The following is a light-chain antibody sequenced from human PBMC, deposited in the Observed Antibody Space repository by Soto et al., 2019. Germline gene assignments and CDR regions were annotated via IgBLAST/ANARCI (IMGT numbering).Light chain of an antibody. CDR2: NDH. V-gene: IGLV1-44*01. Sequence: QSVLTQPPSASGTPGQRVTITCSGISSNIGTNTVRWYRQLPGTAPKVLVYNDHARPSGVPDRFSGSKSGTSASLAISGLQSEDEADYYCAAWDDSLWVFGGGTKLTVL. CDR1: SSNIGTNT. J-gene: IGLJ3*02. CDR3: AAWDDSLWV.